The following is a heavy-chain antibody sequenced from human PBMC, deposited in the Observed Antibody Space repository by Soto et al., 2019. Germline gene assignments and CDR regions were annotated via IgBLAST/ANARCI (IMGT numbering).Heavy chain of an antibody. D-gene: IGHD3-10*01. CDR3: TKQSYGSGSHPLLFDN. Sequence: GGSLRLSCAASGLTFSNYAMSWVRQAPGKGLEWVSAISGSGGSTFYADSVKGRFTISRDNSKNTLYLQMNSLRAEDTAVYYCTKQSYGSGSHPLLFDNWGQGTRVTVSS. V-gene: IGHV3-23*01. CDR2: ISGSGGST. CDR1: GLTFSNYA. J-gene: IGHJ4*02.